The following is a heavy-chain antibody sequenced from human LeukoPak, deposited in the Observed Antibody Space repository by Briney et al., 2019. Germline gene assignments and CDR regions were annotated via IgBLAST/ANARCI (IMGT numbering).Heavy chain of an antibody. V-gene: IGHV1-2*02. J-gene: IGHJ4*02. CDR3: ARDTRSSYLQYYFDY. Sequence: ASVKVSCKASGYTFTDYYMHWVRQAPGQGLEWIGWISPDSGRTGFAQKFQGRVTMTRDTSICTAYMELSRLGYDDTAVYYCARDTRSSYLQYYFDYWGQGTLVTVSS. D-gene: IGHD5-24*01. CDR1: GYTFTDYY. CDR2: ISPDSGRT.